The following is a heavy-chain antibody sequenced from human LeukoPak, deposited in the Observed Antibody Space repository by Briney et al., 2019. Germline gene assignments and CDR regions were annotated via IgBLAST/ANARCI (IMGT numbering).Heavy chain of an antibody. CDR2: IYTDGST. Sequence: GTSLRLSCAASGLIVSQNDMSWVRQAPGRGLEWVSLIYTDGSTHYADSVKGRFTMSRDSSKNTVYLKINSLRPEDTAMYFCVKDRAGAKAWVEFDPWGQGTLVTVSS. CDR1: GLIVSQND. D-gene: IGHD3-10*01. J-gene: IGHJ5*02. V-gene: IGHV3-66*02. CDR3: VKDRAGAKAWVEFDP.